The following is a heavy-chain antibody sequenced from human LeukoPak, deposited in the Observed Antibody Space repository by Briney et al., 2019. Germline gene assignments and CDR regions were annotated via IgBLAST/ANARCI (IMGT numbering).Heavy chain of an antibody. V-gene: IGHV3-23*01. J-gene: IGHJ4*02. CDR1: GFTFSSYA. D-gene: IGHD2-15*01. CDR2: ISGSGGST. Sequence: PGGSLRLSCASSGFTFSSYAMSWVRQAPGKGLEWVSAISGSGGSTYYADSVKGRFTISRDNSKNTLYLQMNSLRAEDTAVYYCALSYHCSGGSCSHVTFDYWGQGTLVTVS. CDR3: ALSYHCSGGSCSHVTFDY.